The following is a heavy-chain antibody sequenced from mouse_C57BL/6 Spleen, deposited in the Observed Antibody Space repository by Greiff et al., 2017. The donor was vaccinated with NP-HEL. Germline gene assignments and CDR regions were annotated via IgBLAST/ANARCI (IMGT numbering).Heavy chain of an antibody. CDR1: GFNIKDSY. V-gene: IGHV14-2*01. D-gene: IGHD1-3*01. J-gene: IGHJ2*01. CDR2: IDPENGET. Sequence: EVQLQQSGAELVKPGASVKLSCTASGFNIKDSYMHWVKQRTEQGLEWIGRIDPENGETKDAPKFQGKATITADTSSNTAYLQLSSLTSEDTAVYYCARWRGDRSGYWGQGTTLTVSS. CDR3: ARWRGDRSGY.